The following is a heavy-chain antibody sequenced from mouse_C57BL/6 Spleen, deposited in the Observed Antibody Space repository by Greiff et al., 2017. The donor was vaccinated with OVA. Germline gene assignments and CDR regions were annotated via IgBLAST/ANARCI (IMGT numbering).Heavy chain of an antibody. J-gene: IGHJ1*03. CDR1: GYTFTSYW. V-gene: IGHV1-72*01. D-gene: IGHD2-1*01. CDR2: IDPNSGGT. CDR3: ARNGNYNWYFDG. Sequence: VQLQQPGAELVKPGASVKLSCKASGYTFTSYWMHWVTQRPGRGLEWIGRIDPNSGGTKYNEKFKSKATLTVSKPSSTAYMQFSSLTSEDYAVYYCARNGNYNWYFDGWGTGTTVTVSS.